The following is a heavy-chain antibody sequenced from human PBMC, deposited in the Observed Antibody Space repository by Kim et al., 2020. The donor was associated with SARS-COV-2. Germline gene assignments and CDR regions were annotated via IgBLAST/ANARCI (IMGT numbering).Heavy chain of an antibody. V-gene: IGHV3-48*03. J-gene: IGHJ4*02. CDR1: GFTFSSYE. Sequence: GGSLRLSCAASGFTFSSYEMNWVRQAPGKGLEWVSYIASSGSTIKYADSVKGRFTISRDTAKNSLSLQMNRLRAEDTAVYYCAALYSGSYSAPDYWGQGTLVTVSS. CDR2: IASSGSTI. CDR3: AALYSGSYSAPDY. D-gene: IGHD1-26*01.